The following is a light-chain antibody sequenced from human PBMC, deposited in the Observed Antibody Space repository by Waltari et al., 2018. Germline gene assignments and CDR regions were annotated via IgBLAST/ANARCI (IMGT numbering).Light chain of an antibody. V-gene: IGLV3-1*01. CDR1: SLGHKT. Sequence: SYDLTQAPSVSVSPGQTARITCSGDSLGHKTVSWFQQGPGQAPLLVFYQDDKRPSGIPERFSGSNSGNTATLTISGTQAMDEGDYYGQVWDSDTTALIFGTGTSVTV. CDR2: QDD. J-gene: IGLJ1*01. CDR3: QVWDSDTTALI.